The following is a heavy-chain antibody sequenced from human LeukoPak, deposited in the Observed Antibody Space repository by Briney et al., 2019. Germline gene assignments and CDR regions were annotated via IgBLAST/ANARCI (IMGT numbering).Heavy chain of an antibody. Sequence: GGSLRLSCAASGFTLTTYNTHWVRQAPGKGLEWVSSITSRSTYYADLVKGRFTISRDNAKNTLYLQMNSLRVEGTAVYYCAREMTRRYNWFDPWGQGTLVTVSS. D-gene: IGHD2-21*02. CDR2: ITSRST. CDR1: GFTLTTYN. CDR3: AREMTRRYNWFDP. V-gene: IGHV3-21*01. J-gene: IGHJ5*02.